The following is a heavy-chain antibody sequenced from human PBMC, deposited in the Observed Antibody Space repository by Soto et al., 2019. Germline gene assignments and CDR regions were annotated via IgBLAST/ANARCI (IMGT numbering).Heavy chain of an antibody. J-gene: IGHJ6*02. V-gene: IGHV1-18*01. CDR3: ARSVGSFGPPDYYYYGMDV. CDR1: GYTFTSYG. CDR2: ISAYNGNT. Sequence: QVQLVQSGAEVKKPGASVKVSCKASGYTFTSYGISWVRQAPGQGLEWMGWISAYNGNTNYAQKLQGRVTMTTDTSTSTAYMELRSLRSDDTAVYYCARSVGSFGPPDYYYYGMDVWGQGTTVTVSS. D-gene: IGHD5-18*01.